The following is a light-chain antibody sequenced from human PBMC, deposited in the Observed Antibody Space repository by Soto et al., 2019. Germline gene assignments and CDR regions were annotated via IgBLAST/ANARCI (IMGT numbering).Light chain of an antibody. Sequence: QSALTQPPSASGSPGQSVTISCTGTSSDVGGYNYVSWYQQHPGKAPKLMIYEVSKRPSGVPDRFSGSKSGNTASLTVSGLQAEHEADYYCSSYAGSSWVFGGGTKLTVL. J-gene: IGLJ3*02. V-gene: IGLV2-8*01. CDR3: SSYAGSSWV. CDR2: EVS. CDR1: SSDVGGYNY.